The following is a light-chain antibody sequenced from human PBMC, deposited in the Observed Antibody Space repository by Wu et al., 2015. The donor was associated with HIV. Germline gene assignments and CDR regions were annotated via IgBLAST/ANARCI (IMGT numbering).Light chain of an antibody. CDR1: QSVSIN. Sequence: ELMMTQSPATLSVSPGERATLSCRASQSVSINLAWYQQKPGQAPRLLIYGASTRATGIPARFSGSGSGTEFTLTISSMQSEDFAVYYCQQYNNWPPVYTFGQGTKLEIK. V-gene: IGKV3-15*01. J-gene: IGKJ2*01. CDR3: QQYNNWPPVYT. CDR2: GAS.